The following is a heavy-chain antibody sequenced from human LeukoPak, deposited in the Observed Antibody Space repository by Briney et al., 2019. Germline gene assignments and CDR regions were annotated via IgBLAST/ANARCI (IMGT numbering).Heavy chain of an antibody. CDR3: ARGWDYYGSGSYI. J-gene: IGHJ4*02. CDR1: GGSISSSSYY. CDR2: IYYSGST. D-gene: IGHD3-10*01. V-gene: IGHV4-39*07. Sequence: PSETLSLTCTVSGGSISSSSYYWGWIRQPPGKGLEWIGSIYYSGSTYYNPSLKSRVTISVDTSKNQFSLKLSSVTAADTAVYYCARGWDYYGSGSYIWGQGTLVTVSS.